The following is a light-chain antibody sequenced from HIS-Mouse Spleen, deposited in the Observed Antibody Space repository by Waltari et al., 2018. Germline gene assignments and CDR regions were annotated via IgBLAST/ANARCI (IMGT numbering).Light chain of an antibody. CDR3: QSADSSGTYPYV. V-gene: IGLV3-25*03. J-gene: IGLJ1*01. CDR1: AFPKQY. Sequence: SYELTQPPPVSVSPGQTARITCSGDAFPKQYAYWYQQKPGQAPVLVIYKGSERPSGIPERFSGSSSGTTVTLTISGVQAEDEADYYCQSADSSGTYPYVFGTGTKVTVL. CDR2: KGS.